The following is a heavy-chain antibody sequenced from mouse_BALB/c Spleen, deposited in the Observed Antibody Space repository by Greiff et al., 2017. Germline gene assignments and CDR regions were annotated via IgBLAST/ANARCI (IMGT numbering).Heavy chain of an antibody. V-gene: IGHV5-4*02. CDR2: ISDGGSYT. J-gene: IGHJ1*01. Sequence: EVHLVESGGGLVKPGGSLKLSCAASGFPFSDYYMYWVRQTPEKRLEWVATISDGGSYTYYPDSVKGRFTISRDNAKNNLYLQMSSLKSEDTAMYYCARDPITTATGYFDVWGAGTTVTVSS. CDR1: GFPFSDYY. D-gene: IGHD1-2*01. CDR3: ARDPITTATGYFDV.